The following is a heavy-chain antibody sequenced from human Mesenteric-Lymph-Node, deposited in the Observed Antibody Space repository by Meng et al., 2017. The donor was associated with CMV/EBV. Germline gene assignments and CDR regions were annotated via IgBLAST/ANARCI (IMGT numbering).Heavy chain of an antibody. Sequence: GGSLRLSCAASGFTFSRYTMNWLRQAPGKGLEWVSSISSSSSSIYYPDSVRGRFTISRDNAKNSLYLQMNSLRAEDTASYHCARTSYSNYVYYYYGMDVWGQGTTVTVSS. CDR1: GFTFSRYT. V-gene: IGHV3-21*04. J-gene: IGHJ6*02. CDR2: ISSSSSSI. CDR3: ARTSYSNYVYYYYGMDV. D-gene: IGHD4-11*01.